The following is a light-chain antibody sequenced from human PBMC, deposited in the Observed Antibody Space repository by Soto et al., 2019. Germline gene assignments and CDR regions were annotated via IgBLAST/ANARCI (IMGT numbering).Light chain of an antibody. J-gene: IGLJ2*01. CDR2: QDS. CDR1: KLGDKY. CDR3: QAWDSSTYVV. Sequence: SYELTQPPSVSVSPGQTASITCSGDKLGDKYACWYQQKPGQSPVLVIYQDSKRPSGIPERFSGSNSGNTATLTISGNQDMDEADYYCQAWDSSTYVVFGGGTKLTVL. V-gene: IGLV3-1*01.